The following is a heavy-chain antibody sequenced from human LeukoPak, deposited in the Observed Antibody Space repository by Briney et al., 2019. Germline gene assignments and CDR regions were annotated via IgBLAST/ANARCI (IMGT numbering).Heavy chain of an antibody. D-gene: IGHD1-26*01. V-gene: IGHV7-4-1*02. CDR2: INTNTGNP. CDR3: ARDGGSLHFDY. Sequence: ASVQVSCKASGYTFTNYAMNWVRQAAGQGLEWMGWINTNTGNPTYAQGFTRRFVFSLDTSVSTAYLQISSLKAEDTAIYYCARDGGSLHFDYWGQGTLVTVST. J-gene: IGHJ4*02. CDR1: GYTFTNYA.